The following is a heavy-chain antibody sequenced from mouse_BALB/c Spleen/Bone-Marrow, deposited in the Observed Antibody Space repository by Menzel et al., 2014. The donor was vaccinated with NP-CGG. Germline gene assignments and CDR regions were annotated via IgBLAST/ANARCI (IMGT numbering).Heavy chain of an antibody. CDR1: GFSLTSYG. J-gene: IGHJ3*01. V-gene: IGHV2-3*01. CDR2: IWGDGST. Sequence: VKLMESGPGLVAPSQSLSITCTVPGFSLTSYGVSWVRQPPGKGLEWLGIIWGDGSTNYHSVLISRLSISKDNSKSQVFLKLNSLQTDDTATYYCAKPTGNYLFPYWGQGTLVTVSA. CDR3: AKPTGNYLFPY. D-gene: IGHD2-1*01.